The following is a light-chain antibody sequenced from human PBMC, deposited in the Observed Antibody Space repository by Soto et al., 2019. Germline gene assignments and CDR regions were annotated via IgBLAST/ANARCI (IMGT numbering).Light chain of an antibody. CDR2: EVT. CDR1: SGDVGGYNY. V-gene: IGLV2-8*01. Sequence: QSVLTQPPSASGSPGQSVTISCTGTSGDVGGYNYVSWYQQHPGKAPKLMIYEVTKRPSGVPDRFSGSKSGNTASLTVSGLQAEDEANYYCSSYAGNNNLVFGGGTQLTVL. J-gene: IGLJ3*02. CDR3: SSYAGNNNLV.